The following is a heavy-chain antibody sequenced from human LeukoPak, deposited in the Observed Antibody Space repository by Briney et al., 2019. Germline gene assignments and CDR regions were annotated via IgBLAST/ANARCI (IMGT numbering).Heavy chain of an antibody. Sequence: GGSLRLSCVASGFTFRSYSMNWVRQAPGKGLEWVSYISSSGSTIYYADAVKGRITISRDNSKNTLYLQMNSLRAEDTAVYYCARDMLGFSYFDLWGRGTLVTVSS. CDR1: GFTFRSYS. CDR3: ARDMLGFSYFDL. CDR2: ISSSGSTI. J-gene: IGHJ2*01. D-gene: IGHD3-10*02. V-gene: IGHV3-48*01.